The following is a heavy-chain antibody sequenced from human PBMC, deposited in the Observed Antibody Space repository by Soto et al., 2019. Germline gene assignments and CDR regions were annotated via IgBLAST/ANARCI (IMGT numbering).Heavy chain of an antibody. CDR1: GGSISSYY. CDR2: IYYSGST. D-gene: IGHD6-19*01. CDR3: ARDGRYSSGWYDY. V-gene: IGHV4-59*01. J-gene: IGHJ4*02. Sequence: TSETQSLTSTVSGGSISSYYWSWIRQPPGKGLEWIGYIYYSGSTNYNPSLKSRVTISVDTSKNQFSLKLSSVTAADTAVYYCARDGRYSSGWYDYWGQGTLVTVSS.